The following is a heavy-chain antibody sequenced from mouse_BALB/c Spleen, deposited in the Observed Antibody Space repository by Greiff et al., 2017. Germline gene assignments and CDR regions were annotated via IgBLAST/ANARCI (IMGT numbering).Heavy chain of an antibody. J-gene: IGHJ4*01. D-gene: IGHD2-1*01. CDR1: GYTFTSYV. V-gene: IGHV1-14*01. Sequence: VQLQQSGPELVKPGASVKMSCKASGYTFTSYVMHWVKQKPGQGLEWIGYINPYNDGTKYNEKFKGKATPTSDKSSSTAYMELSSLTSEDSAVYYCAREDGNYDYAMDYWGQGTSVTVSS. CDR3: AREDGNYDYAMDY. CDR2: INPYNDGT.